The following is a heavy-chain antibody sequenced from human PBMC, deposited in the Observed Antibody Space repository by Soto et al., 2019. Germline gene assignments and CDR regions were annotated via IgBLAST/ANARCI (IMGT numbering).Heavy chain of an antibody. V-gene: IGHV4-34*01. CDR1: GGSFSGYY. CDR2: INHSGST. Sequence: SETLSLTCAVYGGSFSGYYWSWIRQPPGKGLEWIGEINHSGSTNYNPSLKSRVTISVDTSKNQFSLKLSSVTAADTAVYYCARNSHRYCSSTSCYAGITYYYYMDVWGKGTTVTVSS. D-gene: IGHD2-2*01. J-gene: IGHJ6*03. CDR3: ARNSHRYCSSTSCYAGITYYYYMDV.